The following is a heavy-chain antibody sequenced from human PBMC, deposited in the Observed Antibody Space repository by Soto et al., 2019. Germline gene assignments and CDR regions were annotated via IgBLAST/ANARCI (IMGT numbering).Heavy chain of an antibody. J-gene: IGHJ4*02. V-gene: IGHV4-59*08. D-gene: IGHD5-18*01. Sequence: QVQLQESGPGLVKPSETLSLTCTVSGASISSSYWSWIRQPPGKGLEWIGYIDNSGSTTYNPSLKSRVTVSVDTSKNQFSLRLSSVTAADTAVYYCARRYSYGHFDYWGQGTLVTVSS. CDR2: IDNSGST. CDR3: ARRYSYGHFDY. CDR1: GASISSSY.